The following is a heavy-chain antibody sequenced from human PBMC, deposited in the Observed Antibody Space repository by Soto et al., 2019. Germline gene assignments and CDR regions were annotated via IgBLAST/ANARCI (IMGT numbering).Heavy chain of an antibody. J-gene: IGHJ6*02. D-gene: IGHD3-16*01. CDR3: AREVTGGVLIKILPKSSCTDV. Sequence: ASVKVSCKASGYTFTGYYMHWVRQAPGQGLEWMGWINPNSGGTNYAQKFQGWVTMTRDTSISTAYMELSRLRSDDTAVYYCAREVTGGVLIKILPKSSCTDVWGQGTTVTVSS. CDR1: GYTFTGYY. CDR2: INPNSGGT. V-gene: IGHV1-2*04.